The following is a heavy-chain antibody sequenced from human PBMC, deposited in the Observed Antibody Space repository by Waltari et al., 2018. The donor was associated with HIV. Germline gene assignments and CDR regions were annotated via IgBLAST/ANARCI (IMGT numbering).Heavy chain of an antibody. D-gene: IGHD3-16*01. V-gene: IGHV3-23*01. Sequence: EVQLLESGGGLVQPGGSLRLSCAAPGFTFGSDAMSWVRQAPGKGLEWVSAISGSGGSTYYADSVKGRFTISRDNSKNTLYLQMNSLRAEDTAVYYCAKEPPQGGAFDIWGQGTMVTVSS. J-gene: IGHJ3*02. CDR3: AKEPPQGGAFDI. CDR2: ISGSGGST. CDR1: GFTFGSDA.